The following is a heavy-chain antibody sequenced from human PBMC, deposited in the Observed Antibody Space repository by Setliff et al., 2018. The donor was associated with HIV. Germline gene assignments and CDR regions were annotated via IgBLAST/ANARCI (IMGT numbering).Heavy chain of an antibody. Sequence: GASLKISCQASGYNITTYWIEGVSQMPGKGLEWMGIIWPGDSEINYSPSFEGQVTFSVDTSISTAYLHWSSLKASDTAIYYCARLHDCGGDCYFDYWGQGTMVTVSS. D-gene: IGHD2-21*02. CDR2: IWPGDSEI. J-gene: IGHJ4*02. CDR1: GYNITTYW. CDR3: ARLHDCGGDCYFDY. V-gene: IGHV5-51*01.